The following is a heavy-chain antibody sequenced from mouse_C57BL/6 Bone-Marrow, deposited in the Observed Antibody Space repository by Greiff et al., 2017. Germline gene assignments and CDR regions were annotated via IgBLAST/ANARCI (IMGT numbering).Heavy chain of an antibody. Sequence: EVKLQESGPGLVKPSQSLSLTCSVTGYSITSGYYWNWIRQFPGNKLEWMGYISYDGSNNYNPSLKNRISITRDTSKNQFFLKLNSVTTEDTATYYCARDQRGKDYYWGQGTTLTVSS. V-gene: IGHV3-6*01. J-gene: IGHJ2*01. CDR3: ARDQRGKDYY. CDR1: GYSITSGYY. CDR2: ISYDGSN.